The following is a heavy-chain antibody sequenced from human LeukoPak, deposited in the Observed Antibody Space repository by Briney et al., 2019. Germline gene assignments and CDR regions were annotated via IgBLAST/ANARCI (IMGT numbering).Heavy chain of an antibody. CDR1: GFTFSSFA. CDR2: ISGSGGST. V-gene: IGHV3-23*01. Sequence: GASLRLSCAASGFTFSSFAMSWVRQAPGKGLGWVSTISGSGGSTNYADSVKGRFTFSRDNSKKTPYLQMNSLRAEDTAVYYCAKDLPDYGDYIEGSWGQGTLVTVSS. CDR3: AKDLPDYGDYIEGS. J-gene: IGHJ5*02. D-gene: IGHD4-17*01.